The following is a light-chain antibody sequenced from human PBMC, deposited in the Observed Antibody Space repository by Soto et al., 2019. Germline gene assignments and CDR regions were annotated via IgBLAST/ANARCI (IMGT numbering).Light chain of an antibody. V-gene: IGKV1-5*01. J-gene: IGKJ4*01. CDR2: DAT. Sequence: QITRSPSFFSASVADIVTSTCLSSQTIESWLAWYQQKPGKAPKLLVYDATSLESGVPSRFSGSGSGTEFTLTISSLQPDDFATYYCQQYNSYPLTFGGGTKV. CDR1: QTIESW. CDR3: QQYNSYPLT.